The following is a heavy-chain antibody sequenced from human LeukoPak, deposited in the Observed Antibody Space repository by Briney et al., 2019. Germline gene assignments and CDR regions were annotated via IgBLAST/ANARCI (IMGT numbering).Heavy chain of an antibody. V-gene: IGHV5-51*01. J-gene: IGHJ4*02. CDR1: GYSFTNYW. Sequence: GESLKISCEGSGYSFTNYWIGWVRQMPRKGPEWMGIIYPGDSDTRYSPPFQGQVTISADKSISTAYLQWSSLKASDTAIYFCARWVGAYYFDYWGQGTLVTVSS. CDR2: IYPGDSDT. D-gene: IGHD1-26*01. CDR3: ARWVGAYYFDY.